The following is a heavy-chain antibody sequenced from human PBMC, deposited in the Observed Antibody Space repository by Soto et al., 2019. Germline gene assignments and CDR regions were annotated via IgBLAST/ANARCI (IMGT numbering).Heavy chain of an antibody. V-gene: IGHV1-69*13. CDR3: ARWASHSSFFDY. CDR1: GYTFTNYG. Sequence: ASVKVSCKASGYTFTNYGITWLRQAPGQGLEWMGGIIPIFGTANYAQKFQGRVTMTADESTSTAYMELRSLRSDDTAVYYCARWASHSSFFDYWGQGTLVTVSS. J-gene: IGHJ4*02. D-gene: IGHD6-6*01. CDR2: IIPIFGTA.